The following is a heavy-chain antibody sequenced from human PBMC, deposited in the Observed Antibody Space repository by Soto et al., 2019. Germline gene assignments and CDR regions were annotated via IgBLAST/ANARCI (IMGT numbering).Heavy chain of an antibody. Sequence: SETLSLTCTVSGGSISSYYWSWIRQPAGKGLEWIGRIYTSGSTNYNPSLKSRVTMSVDTSKNQFSLKLSSVTAADTAVYYCARDGMTTVIAYYYYYGMDVWGQGTTVPVSS. CDR3: ARDGMTTVIAYYYYYGMDV. V-gene: IGHV4-4*07. D-gene: IGHD4-17*01. CDR1: GGSISSYY. CDR2: IYTSGST. J-gene: IGHJ6*02.